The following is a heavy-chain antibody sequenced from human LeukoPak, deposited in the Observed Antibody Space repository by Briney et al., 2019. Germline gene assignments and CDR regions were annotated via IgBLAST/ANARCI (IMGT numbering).Heavy chain of an antibody. V-gene: IGHV4-61*02. J-gene: IGHJ4*02. CDR2: IYTSGST. Sequence: SETLSLTCTVSGGSISSGSYYWSWIRQPAGKGLEWIGRIYTSGSTNYNPSLKSRVTISVDTSKNQFSLKMSSVTAADTAVYYCATAPRWLQFDYWGQGTLVTVSS. CDR3: ATAPRWLQFDY. D-gene: IGHD5-24*01. CDR1: GGSISSGSYY.